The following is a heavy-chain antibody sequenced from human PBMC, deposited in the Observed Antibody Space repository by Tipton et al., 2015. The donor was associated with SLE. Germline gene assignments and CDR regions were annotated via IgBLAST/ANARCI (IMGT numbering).Heavy chain of an antibody. J-gene: IGHJ4*02. CDR1: GFTFSSYG. CDR3: ARDRGQWPDY. Sequence: GSLRLSCAASGFTFSSYGMHWVRQAPGKGLEWVAFIRYDGSNKYYADSVKGRFTISRDNSKNTLYLQMNSLRAEDTAVYYCARDRGQWPDYWGQGTLVTVSS. V-gene: IGHV3-30*02. D-gene: IGHD6-19*01. CDR2: IRYDGSNK.